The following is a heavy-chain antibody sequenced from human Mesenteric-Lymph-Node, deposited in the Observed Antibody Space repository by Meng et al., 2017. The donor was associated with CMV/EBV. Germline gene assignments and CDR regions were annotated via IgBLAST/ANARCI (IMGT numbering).Heavy chain of an antibody. CDR2: ISHDENTK. Sequence: GESLKISCEASGFMFSSYAMHWVRQAPGKGLEWVAAISHDENTKDYADSVKGRFTISRDNSDKVLLLQMNSLKTEDTAVYYCARPTLYSYGFRTNHYYGMDVWGRGTTVTVSS. D-gene: IGHD3-16*02. J-gene: IGHJ6*02. CDR1: GFMFSSYA. V-gene: IGHV3-30-3*01. CDR3: ARPTLYSYGFRTNHYYGMDV.